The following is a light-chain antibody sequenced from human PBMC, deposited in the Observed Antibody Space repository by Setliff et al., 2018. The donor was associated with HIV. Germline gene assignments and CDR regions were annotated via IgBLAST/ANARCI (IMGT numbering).Light chain of an antibody. CDR2: DVN. CDR3: CSYAGPDDFDV. V-gene: IGLV2-23*02. CDR1: KSDIGTYNL. J-gene: IGLJ1*01. Sequence: QSALTQPASVSGSPGQSITISCSGNKSDIGTYNLVSWYQQYPGKAPQLIMFDVNKRPSGVSTRFSGSKSGNTASLTISALQAADEADYYCCSYAGPDDFDVFGTGTKVTVL.